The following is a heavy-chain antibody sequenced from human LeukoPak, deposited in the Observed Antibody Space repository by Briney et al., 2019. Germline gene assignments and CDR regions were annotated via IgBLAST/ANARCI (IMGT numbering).Heavy chain of an antibody. CDR3: ARTVRGVIGRYYYYMDV. J-gene: IGHJ6*03. CDR2: IYYSGST. V-gene: IGHV4-59*12. D-gene: IGHD3-10*01. CDR1: GGSISSYY. Sequence: PSETLSLTCTVSGGSISSYYWSWIRQPPGKGLEWIGYIYYSGSTNYNPSLKSRVTISVDTSKNQFSLKLSSVTAADTAVYYCARTVRGVIGRYYYYMDVWGKGTTVTISS.